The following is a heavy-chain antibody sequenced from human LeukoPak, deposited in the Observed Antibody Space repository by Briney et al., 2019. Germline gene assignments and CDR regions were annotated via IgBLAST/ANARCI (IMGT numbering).Heavy chain of an antibody. CDR1: GFTFSSYG. CDR3: VRDWAPASMQAAPFDC. CDR2: INQDGTEK. Sequence: GGSLRLSCAASGFTFSSYGMHWVRQAPGKGLEWVANINQDGTEKYYVDSVEGRFTVSRDNAKNTLYLQMNSLRIEDTAVYYCVRDWAPASMQAAPFDCWGQGTLVTVSS. J-gene: IGHJ4*02. V-gene: IGHV3-7*01. D-gene: IGHD2/OR15-2a*01.